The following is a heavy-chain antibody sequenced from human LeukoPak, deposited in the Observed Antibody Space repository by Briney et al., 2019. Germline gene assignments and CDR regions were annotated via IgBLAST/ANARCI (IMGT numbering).Heavy chain of an antibody. D-gene: IGHD1-26*01. J-gene: IGHJ5*02. Sequence: GGSLRLSCAASGFTFSSYAMHWVRQAPGKGLEWVAVISYDGSNKYYADSVKGRFTISRDNSKNTLYLQMSSLRAEDTAVYYCARDRIVGATPAFRSFWFDPWGQGTLVTVSS. V-gene: IGHV3-30*04. CDR3: ARDRIVGATPAFRSFWFDP. CDR2: ISYDGSNK. CDR1: GFTFSSYA.